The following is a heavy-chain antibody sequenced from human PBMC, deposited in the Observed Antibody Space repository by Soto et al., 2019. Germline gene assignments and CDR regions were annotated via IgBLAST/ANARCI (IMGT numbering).Heavy chain of an antibody. CDR3: ARDSATTSKNFDF. Sequence: SVKVSFKASCYTFNNYGITWVRQAPGQGLEWMGWISAYNGETIYAQNQQRFQGRVTMTTDTSTSTAYLDLRSLRSDDTAVYYCARDSATTSKNFDFWGQGTLVTVSS. CDR2: ISAYNGET. D-gene: IGHD5-12*01. V-gene: IGHV1-18*01. J-gene: IGHJ4*02. CDR1: CYTFNNYG.